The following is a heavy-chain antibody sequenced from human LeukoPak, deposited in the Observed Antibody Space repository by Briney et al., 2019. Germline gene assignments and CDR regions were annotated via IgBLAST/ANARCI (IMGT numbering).Heavy chain of an antibody. D-gene: IGHD5-24*01. Sequence: SETLSLTCAVSGVSISSGGYSWSWIRQPPGKGLEWIGYIYHSGSTYYYPSLKSRVTISVDRSKNQFSLKLSSVTAADTAVYYCARGSVEMATYYGMDVWGQGTTVTVSS. CDR1: GVSISSGGYS. CDR2: IYHSGST. CDR3: ARGSVEMATYYGMDV. V-gene: IGHV4-30-2*01. J-gene: IGHJ6*02.